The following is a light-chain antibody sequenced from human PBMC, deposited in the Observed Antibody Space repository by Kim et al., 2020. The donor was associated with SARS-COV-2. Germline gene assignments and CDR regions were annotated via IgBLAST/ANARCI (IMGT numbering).Light chain of an antibody. CDR2: AAS. CDR3: QQSYSTPFT. J-gene: IGKJ5*01. Sequence: ASVGDRVTIACRASQSISNYLNWYQQKPGKAPKLLIYAASSLQSGVPSRFSGSGSGTDFTLTISSLQPEDFATYYCQQSYSTPFTFGQGTRLEIK. V-gene: IGKV1-39*01. CDR1: QSISNY.